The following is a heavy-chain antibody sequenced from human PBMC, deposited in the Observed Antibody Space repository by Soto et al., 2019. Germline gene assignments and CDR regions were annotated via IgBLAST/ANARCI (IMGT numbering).Heavy chain of an antibody. CDR3: ARDHSGSYYAFDI. V-gene: IGHV4-59*01. Sequence: PSETLSLTCTVSGGSISSYYWSWIRQPPGKGLEWIGYIYYSGSTNYNPSLKSRVTISVDTSKNQFSLKLSSVTAADTAVYYCARDHSGSYYAFDIWGQGTMVTVS. CDR1: GGSISSYY. J-gene: IGHJ3*02. D-gene: IGHD1-26*01. CDR2: IYYSGST.